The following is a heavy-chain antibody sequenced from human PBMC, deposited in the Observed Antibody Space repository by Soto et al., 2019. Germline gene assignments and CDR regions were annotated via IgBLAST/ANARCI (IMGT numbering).Heavy chain of an antibody. V-gene: IGHV3-23*01. CDR3: AREQSTGDFLFVDY. CDR2: VHSNGER. CDR1: GFIFNKYA. D-gene: IGHD3-10*01. J-gene: IGHJ4*02. Sequence: VQLLESGGGLVQPGGSLRLSCAASGFIFNKYAMCWVRQTPGKGLEWFSAVHSNGERHYAKSVMGRFTISRDNSKNTQYLQMDGLRADDTAVYYCAREQSTGDFLFVDYCGQGARVTVSS.